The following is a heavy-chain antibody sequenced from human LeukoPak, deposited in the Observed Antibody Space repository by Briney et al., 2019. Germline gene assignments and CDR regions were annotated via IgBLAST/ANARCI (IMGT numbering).Heavy chain of an antibody. J-gene: IGHJ5*02. CDR2: IYHSGST. D-gene: IGHD3-16*02. V-gene: IGHV4-4*02. CDR1: GGSISSSNW. CDR3: ARGPNYDYVWGSYRPMSWFDP. Sequence: SGTLSLTCAVSGGSISSSNWWSWVRPPPGKGLEWIGEIYHSGSTNYNPSLKSRVTISVDTSKNQVSLKLSSVTAADTAVYYCARGPNYDYVWGSYRPMSWFDPWGQGTLVTVSS.